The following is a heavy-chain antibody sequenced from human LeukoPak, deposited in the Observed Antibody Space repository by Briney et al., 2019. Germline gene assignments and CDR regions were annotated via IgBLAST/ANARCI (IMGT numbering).Heavy chain of an antibody. CDR2: IKQDGSEK. V-gene: IGHV3-7*02. CDR1: GFTFSSHW. D-gene: IGHD6-19*01. J-gene: IGHJ5*02. CDR3: ARGETVAGTWFDP. Sequence: GGSLRLSCAASGFTFSSHWMTWVRQGPGKGLEGVANIKQDGSEKYYEDSVKGRFTISRDNAKNSLYLQLNSLRAEDTAVYYCARGETVAGTWFDPWGQGTLVTVSS.